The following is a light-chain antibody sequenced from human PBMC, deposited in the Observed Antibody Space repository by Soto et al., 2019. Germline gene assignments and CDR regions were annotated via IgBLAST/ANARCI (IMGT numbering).Light chain of an antibody. CDR3: GGWDDRLNGEG. CDR1: SSNIGSNT. Sequence: QFPLAQPPPASGTPGQRVTFSCSGSSSNIGSNTVNSSPQLPRTAPKLLLYSNTRRPSGVPGRFSGSESGTSASRAIGGLQSEDEADYYCGGWDDRLNGEGFGTGTKVTVL. V-gene: IGLV1-44*01. J-gene: IGLJ1*01. CDR2: SNT.